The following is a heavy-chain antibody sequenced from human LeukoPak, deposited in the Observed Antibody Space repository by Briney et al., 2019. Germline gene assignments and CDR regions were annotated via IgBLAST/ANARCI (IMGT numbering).Heavy chain of an antibody. CDR2: ISSYNGNT. CDR1: NYTFTSYG. J-gene: IGHJ4*02. Sequence: GASVKVSCKTSNYTFTSYGISWGRQAPGQGLEGMGGISSYNGNTNYAQKLQGRVTMTTDTSTSTAYMELRSLRSDDTAVYYCARVFWTYFNYWGQGTLVTVSS. CDR3: ARVFWTYFNY. V-gene: IGHV1-18*01. D-gene: IGHD3/OR15-3a*01.